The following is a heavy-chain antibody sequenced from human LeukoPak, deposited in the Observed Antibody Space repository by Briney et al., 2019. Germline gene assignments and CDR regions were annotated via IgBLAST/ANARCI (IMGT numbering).Heavy chain of an antibody. V-gene: IGHV4-4*07. CDR2: IYTSGST. Sequence: SETLSLTCTVSGGSISSYYWSWIRQPAGKGLEWIGRIYTSGSTNYNPSLKSRVTMSVDTSKNQFSLKLSSVTAADTAVYYCARGSYCSITSCNTVDYWGQGTLVTVSS. D-gene: IGHD2-2*01. J-gene: IGHJ4*02. CDR3: ARGSYCSITSCNTVDY. CDR1: GGSISSYY.